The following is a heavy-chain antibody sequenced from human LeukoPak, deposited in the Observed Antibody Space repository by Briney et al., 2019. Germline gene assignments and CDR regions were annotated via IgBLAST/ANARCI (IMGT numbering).Heavy chain of an antibody. CDR2: ISYDGSNE. CDR1: GFTFETHT. Sequence: GRSLRLSCAASGFTFETHTMHWVRQAPGKGLQWVASISYDGSNENYASAVKGRFTIARDNVKNTLFLQTNSLTPEDTALFYCARDSGSGGAGSFPFWGQGTLVTVSS. J-gene: IGHJ4*02. D-gene: IGHD3-10*01. CDR3: ARDSGSGGAGSFPF. V-gene: IGHV3-30*04.